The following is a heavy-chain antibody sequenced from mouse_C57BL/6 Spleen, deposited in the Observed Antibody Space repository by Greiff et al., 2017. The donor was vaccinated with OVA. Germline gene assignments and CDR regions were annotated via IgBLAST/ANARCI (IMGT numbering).Heavy chain of an antibody. D-gene: IGHD2-5*01. Sequence: VQLQQSGPELVKPGASVKISCKASGYSFTDYNMNWVKQSNGTSLEWIGVINPNYGTTSYNQKFKGKATLTVDQSSSTAYMQLNSLTSEDSAVYYCARSHYSNYAYYAMDYWGQGTSVTVSS. CDR3: ARSHYSNYAYYAMDY. CDR2: INPNYGTT. V-gene: IGHV1-39*01. CDR1: GYSFTDYN. J-gene: IGHJ4*01.